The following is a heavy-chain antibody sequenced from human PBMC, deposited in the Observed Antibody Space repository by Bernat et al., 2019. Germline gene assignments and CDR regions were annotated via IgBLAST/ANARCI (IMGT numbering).Heavy chain of an antibody. V-gene: IGHV3-15*07. CDR2: IKSKSDGETT. Sequence: EVQLVESGGGLVKPGGSLRLSCAVSDFTFSKTWMHWVRQAPGKGLEWVGRIKSKSDGETTDYAAPVKGRFTISREDSKNTLYLQMNSLKTEDTAVYYCTTKSTTLDYWGQGTLVTVSP. D-gene: IGHD1-1*01. CDR1: DFTFSKTW. J-gene: IGHJ4*02. CDR3: TTKSTTLDY.